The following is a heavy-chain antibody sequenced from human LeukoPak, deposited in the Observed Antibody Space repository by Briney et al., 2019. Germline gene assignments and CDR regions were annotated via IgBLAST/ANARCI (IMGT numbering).Heavy chain of an antibody. CDR3: AGAVAGTPNAFDI. CDR1: GFTFDDYA. D-gene: IGHD6-19*01. J-gene: IGHJ3*02. CDR2: ISWNSGSI. V-gene: IGHV3-9*01. Sequence: GGSLRLSCAASGFTFDDYAMHWVRQAPGKGLEWVSGISWNSGSIGYADSVKGRFTISRDNAKNSLYLQMNSLRAEDTALYYCAGAVAGTPNAFDIWGQGSMVTVSS.